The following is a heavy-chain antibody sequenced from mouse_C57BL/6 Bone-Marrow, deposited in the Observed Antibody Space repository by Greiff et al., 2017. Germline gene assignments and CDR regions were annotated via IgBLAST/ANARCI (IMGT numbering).Heavy chain of an antibody. J-gene: IGHJ2*01. D-gene: IGHD1-1*01. CDR3: ARLTTVVAHYFDY. CDR2: ISSGGSYT. V-gene: IGHV5-6*01. Sequence: EVKLVESGGDLVKPGGSLKLSCAASGFTFSSYGMSWVRQTPDKRLEWVATISSGGSYTYYPDSVKGRFTISRDNAKNTLYLQMSSLKSEDTAMYYCARLTTVVAHYFDYWGQGTTLTVSS. CDR1: GFTFSSYG.